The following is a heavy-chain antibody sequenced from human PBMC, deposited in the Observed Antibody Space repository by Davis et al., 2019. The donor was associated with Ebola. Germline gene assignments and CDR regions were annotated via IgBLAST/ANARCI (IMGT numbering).Heavy chain of an antibody. Sequence: AASVKVSCKASGYTFISYAIHWLRQAPGQRLEWMGRINPNGATNYAQKFQGRVTMTRDASISTAYLELTSLRSDDTAVYYCARDPLRYFDFLPDFWGQGTLVTVSS. J-gene: IGHJ4*02. CDR1: GYTFISYA. V-gene: IGHV1-2*06. CDR2: INPNGAT. D-gene: IGHD3-9*01. CDR3: ARDPLRYFDFLPDF.